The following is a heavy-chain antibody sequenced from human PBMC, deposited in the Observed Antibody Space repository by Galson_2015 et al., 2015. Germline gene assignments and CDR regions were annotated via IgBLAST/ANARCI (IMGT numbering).Heavy chain of an antibody. CDR2: ISYDGSNK. CDR3: ARDQWLDGRTYYYYYGMDV. D-gene: IGHD6-19*01. Sequence: SLRLSCAASGFTFSSYAMHWVRQAPGKGLEWVAVISYDGSNKYYADSVKGRFTISRDNSKNTLYLQMNSLRAEDTAVYYCARDQWLDGRTYYYYYGMDVWGQGTTVTASS. V-gene: IGHV3-30-3*01. J-gene: IGHJ6*02. CDR1: GFTFSSYA.